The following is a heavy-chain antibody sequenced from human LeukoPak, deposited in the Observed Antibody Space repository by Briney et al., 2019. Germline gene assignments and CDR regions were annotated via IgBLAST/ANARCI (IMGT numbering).Heavy chain of an antibody. D-gene: IGHD1-26*01. V-gene: IGHV4-34*01. CDR2: INHSGST. J-gene: IGHJ6*02. CDR1: GGSFSGYY. Sequence: SETLSLTCAVYGGSFSGYYWSWIRQPPGKGLEWIGEINHSGSTNYNPSLKSRVTIPVDTSKNQFSLKLSSVTAADTAVYYCARGLYSYYYYGMDVWGQGTTVTVSS. CDR3: ARGLYSYYYYGMDV.